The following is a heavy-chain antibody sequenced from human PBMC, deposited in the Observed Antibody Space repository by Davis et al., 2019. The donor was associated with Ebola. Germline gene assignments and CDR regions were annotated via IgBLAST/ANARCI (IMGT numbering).Heavy chain of an antibody. V-gene: IGHV4-39*07. J-gene: IGHJ5*02. D-gene: IGHD2-21*02. CDR2: ISHSGSIT. CDR1: GGSISSSSYF. CDR3: ARTALTSVSDSGLGYNYFDP. Sequence: MPSETLSLTCTVSGGSISSSSYFWSWIRQSPGKGPEWIGTISHSGSITYYNPSLKSRVTMSVDTSNNHVSLRLNSVTAADTALFYCARTALTSVSDSGLGYNYFDPWGQGTLVTVSS.